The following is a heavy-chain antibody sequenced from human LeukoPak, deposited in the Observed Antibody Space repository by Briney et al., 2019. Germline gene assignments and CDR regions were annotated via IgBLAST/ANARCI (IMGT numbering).Heavy chain of an antibody. CDR1: GYSFSSYY. Sequence: GASVKVSCKASGYSFSSYYMHWVRQAPGQGLEWMGIINPSGDSTTYAQKFQGRVTMTRDTSTRTVYMELSSLRSDDTAVYYCARENDYGNNWFDPWGQGTLVTASS. V-gene: IGHV1-46*01. D-gene: IGHD4-17*01. CDR3: ARENDYGNNWFDP. J-gene: IGHJ5*02. CDR2: INPSGDST.